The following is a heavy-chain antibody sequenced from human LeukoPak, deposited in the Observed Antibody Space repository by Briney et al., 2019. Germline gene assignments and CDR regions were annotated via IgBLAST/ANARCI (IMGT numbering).Heavy chain of an antibody. CDR2: IYYSGST. J-gene: IGHJ3*01. Sequence: SETLSLTCTVSGGSISSSSYYWGWIRQPPGKGLEWIGSIYYSGSTYYNPSLKSRVSMALDTSKNQFSLKLSSVTAADTAVYYCARQKCTSASCLTKNAFDVWGQGTMVTVSS. CDR1: GGSISSSSYY. V-gene: IGHV4-39*07. CDR3: ARQKCTSASCLTKNAFDV. D-gene: IGHD2-2*01.